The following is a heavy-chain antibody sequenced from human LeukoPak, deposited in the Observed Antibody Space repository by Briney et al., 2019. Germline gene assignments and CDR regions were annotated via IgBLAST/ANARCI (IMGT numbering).Heavy chain of an antibody. CDR3: AKWGRIAVAGTRGFDY. J-gene: IGHJ4*02. V-gene: IGHV3-23*01. CDR1: GFTFSSYA. Sequence: GGSLRLSCAASGFTFSSYAMSWVRQAPGKGLEWVSAINGSGGSTYYADSVKGRFTISRDCPENTLYLQMNSLRAEDTAVYLCAKWGRIAVAGTRGFDYWGQGTLVTVSS. CDR2: INGSGGST. D-gene: IGHD6-19*01.